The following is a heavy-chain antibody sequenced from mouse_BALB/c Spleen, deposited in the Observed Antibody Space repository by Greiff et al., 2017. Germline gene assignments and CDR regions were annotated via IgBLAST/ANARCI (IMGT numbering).Heavy chain of an antibody. J-gene: IGHJ3*01. CDR1: GFNIKDYY. D-gene: IGHD1-2*01. V-gene: IGHV14-1*02. CDR3: ASAAKGNFAY. Sequence: EVQRVESGAELVRPGALVKLSCKASGFNIKDYYMHWVKQRPEQGLEWIGWIDPENGNTIYDPKFQGKASITADTSSNTAYLQLSSLTSEDTAVYYCASAAKGNFAYWGQGTLVTVSA. CDR2: IDPENGNT.